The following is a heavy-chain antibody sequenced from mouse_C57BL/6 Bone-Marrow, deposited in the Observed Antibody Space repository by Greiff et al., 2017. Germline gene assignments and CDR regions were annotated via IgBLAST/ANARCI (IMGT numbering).Heavy chain of an antibody. J-gene: IGHJ2*01. CDR1: GFNIKDDY. CDR2: IDPEIGDT. Sequence: VQLQQSGAELVRPGASVKLSCTASGFNIKDDYIHWVKQRPEQGLEWIGWIDPEIGDTEYDSKFQGKATITSETSSNTAYLQLSSLTSEDTAVYYCSSFDGNYLDFWGQGTPLTVAS. D-gene: IGHD2-3*01. V-gene: IGHV14-4*01. CDR3: SSFDGNYLDF.